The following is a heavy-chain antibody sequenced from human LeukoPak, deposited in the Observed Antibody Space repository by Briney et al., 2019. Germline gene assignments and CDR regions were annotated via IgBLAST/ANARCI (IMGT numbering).Heavy chain of an antibody. CDR3: ARAVGHSSGWYKKHYYYYMDV. J-gene: IGHJ6*03. D-gene: IGHD6-19*01. CDR2: TRNKANSYTT. CDR1: GFTFSDHY. Sequence: GGSLRLSCAAPGFTFSDHYMDWVRQAPGKGLEWVGRTRNKANSYTTEYAASVKGRFTISRDDSKNSLYLQMNSLKTEDTAVYYCARAVGHSSGWYKKHYYYYMDVWGKGTTVTVSS. V-gene: IGHV3-72*01.